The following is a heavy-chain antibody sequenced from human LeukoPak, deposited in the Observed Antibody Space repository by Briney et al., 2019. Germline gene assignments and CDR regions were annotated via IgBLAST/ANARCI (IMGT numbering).Heavy chain of an antibody. D-gene: IGHD5-18*01. CDR2: ISVYNGNT. CDR3: ATSGYSYGSRGRDYYGMDV. Sequence: ASVKVSCKASGYTFTGYYMHWVRQAPGQGLEWMGWISVYNGNTNYAQKLQGRVTMTTDTSTSTAYMELRSLRSDDTAVYYCATSGYSYGSRGRDYYGMDVWGQGTTVTVSS. J-gene: IGHJ6*02. CDR1: GYTFTGYY. V-gene: IGHV1-18*04.